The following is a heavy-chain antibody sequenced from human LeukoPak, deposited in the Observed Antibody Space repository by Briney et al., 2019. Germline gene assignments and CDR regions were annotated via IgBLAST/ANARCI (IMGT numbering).Heavy chain of an antibody. D-gene: IGHD3-16*01. J-gene: IGHJ3*02. V-gene: IGHV4-34*01. CDR3: ARVLGLGAAFDI. Sequence: SETLSLTCAVYGGSFSGYYWSWIRQPPGKGLEWIGEINHSGSTNYNPSLKSRVTISVDTSKNQFSLKLSSVTAADTAVYYCARVLGLGAAFDIWGQGTMVTVSS. CDR2: INHSGST. CDR1: GGSFSGYY.